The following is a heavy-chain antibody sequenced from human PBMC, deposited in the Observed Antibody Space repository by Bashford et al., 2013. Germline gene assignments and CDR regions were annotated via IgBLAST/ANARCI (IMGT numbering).Heavy chain of an antibody. J-gene: IGHJ3*02. CDR1: GGSFSGYY. D-gene: IGHD6-19*01. CDR2: INHSGST. Sequence: SETLSLTCAVYGGSFSGYYWSWIRQPPGKGLEWIGEINHSGSTNYNPSLKSRVTISVDTSKNQFSLKLSSVTAADTAVYYCARRPILSPGIAVAGTRNAFDIWGQGTMVTVSS. V-gene: IGHV4-34*01. CDR3: ARRPILSPGIAVAGTRNAFDI.